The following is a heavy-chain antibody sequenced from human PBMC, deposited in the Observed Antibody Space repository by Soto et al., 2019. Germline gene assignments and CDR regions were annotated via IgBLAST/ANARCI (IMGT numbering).Heavy chain of an antibody. Sequence: QVQLVESGGGLVKPGGSLRLTCVASGFTFSDYYMSWIRQAPGEGLEWVSFISSSGSSTDDADSAKGRFTISRDNAKNSLYLQMNSLRVEDTAVYYCARDAIAGRPLRLYYYMDVWGKGTTVTVSS. D-gene: IGHD6-6*01. CDR3: ARDAIAGRPLRLYYYMDV. V-gene: IGHV3-11*01. J-gene: IGHJ6*03. CDR2: ISSSGSST. CDR1: GFTFSDYY.